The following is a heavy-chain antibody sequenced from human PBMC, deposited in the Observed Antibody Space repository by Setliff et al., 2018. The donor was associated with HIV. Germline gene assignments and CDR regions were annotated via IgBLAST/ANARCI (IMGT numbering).Heavy chain of an antibody. CDR1: GGSLSAYS. Sequence: SETLSLTCAVYGGSLSAYSWTWIRQPPEKGLEWIGEINHSRSTKYNPSLKSRVTISLDTSKNQFSLRLTSVTAADTARYYCARTYYEHVWGNSNWFDPWGQGTLVTVSS. J-gene: IGHJ5*02. V-gene: IGHV4-34*01. D-gene: IGHD3-16*01. CDR2: INHSRST. CDR3: ARTYYEHVWGNSNWFDP.